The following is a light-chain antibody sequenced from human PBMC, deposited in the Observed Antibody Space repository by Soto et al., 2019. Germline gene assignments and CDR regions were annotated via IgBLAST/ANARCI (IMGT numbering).Light chain of an antibody. Sequence: DIQMTQSPSTLSASVGDRVTITCRASQSISSWLAWYQQKPGKAPKLLIYDASRLESGVPSRFSGSGSGTEFTLTISSLQPDDFATYYCQQYNSYSPTFGQGTKVESK. CDR3: QQYNSYSPT. CDR1: QSISSW. CDR2: DAS. J-gene: IGKJ1*01. V-gene: IGKV1-5*01.